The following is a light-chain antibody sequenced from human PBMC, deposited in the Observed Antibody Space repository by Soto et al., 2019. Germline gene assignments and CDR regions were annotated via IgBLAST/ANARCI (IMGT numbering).Light chain of an antibody. Sequence: QSVLTQPASVSESPGQSITISCTGTSSDVGDYNYVSWYQQHPGKAPKLMIYEVSNRPSGVSNRFSGSKSGNTASLTISGLQAEDEANYYCSSYTSSNTLVFGAGTKVTVL. CDR1: SSDVGDYNY. J-gene: IGLJ2*01. CDR2: EVS. CDR3: SSYTSSNTLV. V-gene: IGLV2-14*01.